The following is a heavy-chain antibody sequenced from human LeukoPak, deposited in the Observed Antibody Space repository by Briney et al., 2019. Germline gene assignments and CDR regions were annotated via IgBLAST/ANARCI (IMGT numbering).Heavy chain of an antibody. CDR1: GFTFSSYS. J-gene: IGHJ4*02. D-gene: IGHD4-11*01. Sequence: PGGSLRLSCAASGFTFSSYSMNWVRQAPGKGLEWVSSISSSSSYIYYADSVKGRFTISRDNAKNSLYLQMNSLRAEDTAVYYCARRRTTKYYFDYWGQGTLVTVSS. CDR3: ARRRTTKYYFDY. V-gene: IGHV3-21*01. CDR2: ISSSSSYI.